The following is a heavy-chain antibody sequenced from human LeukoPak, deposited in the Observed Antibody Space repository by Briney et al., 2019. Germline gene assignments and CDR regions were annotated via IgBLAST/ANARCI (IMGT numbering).Heavy chain of an antibody. D-gene: IGHD6-19*01. Sequence: SQTLSLTCAISGDSVSINSAAWNWIRQSPSRGHEWLGRTYYRSKWYNDYAVSVKSRITINPDTSKNQFSLQLNSVTPEDTAVYYCARAYSSGWYGYYGMDVWGQGTTVTVSS. V-gene: IGHV6-1*01. J-gene: IGHJ6*02. CDR2: TYYRSKWYN. CDR3: ARAYSSGWYGYYGMDV. CDR1: GDSVSINSAA.